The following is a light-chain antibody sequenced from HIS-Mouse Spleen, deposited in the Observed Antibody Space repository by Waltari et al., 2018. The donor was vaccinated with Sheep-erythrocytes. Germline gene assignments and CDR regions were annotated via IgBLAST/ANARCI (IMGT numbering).Light chain of an antibody. CDR1: SSDVGSYNL. CDR2: EGS. CDR3: CSYAGSSTYVV. Sequence: QSALTQPASVSGSPGQSITISCTGTSSDVGSYNLVSWYQQHPGKAPKLMMYEGSKRPSGVSNRFSGSKSGNTASLTISGLQAEDEADYYCCSYAGSSTYVVFGGGTKPTVL. V-gene: IGLV2-23*01. J-gene: IGLJ2*01.